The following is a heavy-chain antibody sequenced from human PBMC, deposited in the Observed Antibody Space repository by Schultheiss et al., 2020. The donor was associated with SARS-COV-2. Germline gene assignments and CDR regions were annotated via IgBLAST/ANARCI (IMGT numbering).Heavy chain of an antibody. D-gene: IGHD6-13*01. J-gene: IGHJ6*02. CDR2: IENSGAS. V-gene: IGHV4-34*01. CDR1: RGFFRGDY. Sequence: SQTLSLTCAVSRGFFRGDYWSWIRQTPGKGLEWIGEIENSGASHYNPSLNRRVSISVDWSKNQASLTVRSVTAADTAIYYCASYRQLGTLGTWRYGMDVWGHGTTVTVSS. CDR3: ASYRQLGTLGTWRYGMDV.